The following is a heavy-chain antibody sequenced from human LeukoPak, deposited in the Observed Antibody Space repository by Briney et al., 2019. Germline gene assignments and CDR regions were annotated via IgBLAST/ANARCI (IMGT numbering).Heavy chain of an antibody. V-gene: IGHV3-74*01. CDR2: INSDGSST. CDR3: ARDLYGGTPNY. D-gene: IGHD4-23*01. J-gene: IGHJ4*02. CDR1: ASTFSSYW. Sequence: PGGSLRLSCAASASTFSSYWMHWVRQAPGMGLLWVSRINSDGSSTTYADSVKGRFTISRDNAKNTLYLQMNSLRAEDTAVYYCARDLYGGTPNYWGQGALVTVSS.